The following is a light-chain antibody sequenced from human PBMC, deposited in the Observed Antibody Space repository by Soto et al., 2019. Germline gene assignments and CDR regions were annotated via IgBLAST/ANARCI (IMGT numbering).Light chain of an antibody. V-gene: IGLV7-43*01. CDR2: STT. CDR3: LLYYGGVWV. Sequence: QTVVTQEPSLTVSPGGTVTLTCASSTGAVTSGYYPNWFQQRPGQAPWALIYSTTNKHSWTPARFSGSLLGGKAVLTVSGVQPEDEAEYYCLLYYGGVWVFGGGTKVTVL. J-gene: IGLJ3*02. CDR1: TGAVTSGYY.